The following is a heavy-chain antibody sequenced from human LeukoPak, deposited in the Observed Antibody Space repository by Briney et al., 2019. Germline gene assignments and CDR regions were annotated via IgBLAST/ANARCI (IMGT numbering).Heavy chain of an antibody. CDR1: GFTFDDYA. D-gene: IGHD6-6*01. CDR2: ISWNSGSI. J-gene: IGHJ4*02. CDR3: AKGASSSGRYYFDY. Sequence: GRSLRLSCAASGFTFDDYAMHWVRQAPGKGLEWVSGISWNSGSIAYADSVRGRFTISRDNSKNTLYLQMNSLRAEDTAVYYCAKGASSSGRYYFDYWGQGTLVTVSS. V-gene: IGHV3-9*01.